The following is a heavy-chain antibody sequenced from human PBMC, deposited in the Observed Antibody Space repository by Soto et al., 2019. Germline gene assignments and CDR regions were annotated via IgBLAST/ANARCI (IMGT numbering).Heavy chain of an antibody. D-gene: IGHD7-27*01. CDR1: GYTFTSYD. J-gene: IGHJ3*02. CDR2: MNPNSGNT. Sequence: GASVKVSCKASGYTFTSYDINWVRQATGQGLEWMGWMNPNSGNTGYAQKFQGRVTMTRNTSISTAYMELSSLRSEDTAVYYCAATGEIDDAFDIWGQGTMVTVSS. CDR3: AATGEIDDAFDI. V-gene: IGHV1-8*01.